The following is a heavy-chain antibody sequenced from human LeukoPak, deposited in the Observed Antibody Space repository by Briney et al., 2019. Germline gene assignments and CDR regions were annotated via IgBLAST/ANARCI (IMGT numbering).Heavy chain of an antibody. V-gene: IGHV1-2*02. CDR2: INPNSGGT. CDR3: ARDRYYYGSGSSGIYYYYYMDV. Sequence: ASVKVSCKASGYTFTGYYMHWVRQAPGQGLEWMGWINPNSGGTNYAQKFQGRVTMTRDTSISTAYMELSRLRSEDTTVYYCARDRYYYGSGSSGIYYYYYMDVWGKGTTVTISS. CDR1: GYTFTGYY. D-gene: IGHD3-10*01. J-gene: IGHJ6*03.